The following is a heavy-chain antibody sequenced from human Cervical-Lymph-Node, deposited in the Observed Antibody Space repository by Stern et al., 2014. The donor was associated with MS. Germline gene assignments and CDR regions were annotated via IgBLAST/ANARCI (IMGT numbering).Heavy chain of an antibody. D-gene: IGHD1-1*01. CDR3: ARDTSSPERSDW. CDR2: ITNVGST. CDR1: GFTVSRDS. Sequence: EVQLVESGGGVIQPGGSLRLSCTASGFTVSRDSMTWVRQAPGKGLEWFSLITNVGSTFYTDSVKGRFTISIDDSKNTVYLHMTSLRAEDTAMYYCARDTSSPERSDWWGQGTLVTVSS. J-gene: IGHJ4*02. V-gene: IGHV3-53*01.